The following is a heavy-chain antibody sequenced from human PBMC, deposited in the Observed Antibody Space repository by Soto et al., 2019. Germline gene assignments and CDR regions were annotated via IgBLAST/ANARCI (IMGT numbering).Heavy chain of an antibody. CDR2: IKSKTDGGTT. J-gene: IGHJ5*02. D-gene: IGHD3-10*01. Sequence: EVQLVESGGGLVKPGGSLRLSCAASGFTFSNAWMNWVRQAPGKGLEWVGRIKSKTDGGTTDYAAPVKGRFTISRDDSKNTLYRQMNRLKTEDTAVYYCTTESITMVRGVIIQDWFDPWGQGTLVTVSS. CDR3: TTESITMVRGVIIQDWFDP. V-gene: IGHV3-15*07. CDR1: GFTFSNAW.